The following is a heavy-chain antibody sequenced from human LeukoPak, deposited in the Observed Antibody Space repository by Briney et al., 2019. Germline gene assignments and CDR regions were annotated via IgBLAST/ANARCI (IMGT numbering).Heavy chain of an antibody. CDR3: ARWRPDYGGNQH. V-gene: IGHV3-11*01. D-gene: IGHD4-23*01. CDR1: GFIFSDYY. J-gene: IGHJ1*01. CDR2: ISSSGSTI. Sequence: PGGSLRLSCAASGFIFSDYYMSWIRQAPGKGLEWVSYISSSGSTIYYADSVKGRFTISRDNAKNSLYLHMNSLRVEDTAVYYCARWRPDYGGNQHWSQGTLVTVSS.